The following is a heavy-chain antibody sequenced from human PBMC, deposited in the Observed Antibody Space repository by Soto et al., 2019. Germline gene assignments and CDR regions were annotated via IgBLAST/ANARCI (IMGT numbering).Heavy chain of an antibody. D-gene: IGHD5-12*01. CDR3: AKDGGADGYFGNWLDP. CDR1: GCTFSNYA. J-gene: IGHJ5*02. CDR2: IIPIFGTT. V-gene: IGHV1-69*15. Sequence: QVHLVQSGAEVKKPGSSVNVSCKASGCTFSNYAITWVRQAPGQGLEWVGRIIPIFGTTNFAQKFQRRVTITADESTTTADMELSGLRSDETAVYYCAKDGGADGYFGNWLDPWGQGTLVTVSS.